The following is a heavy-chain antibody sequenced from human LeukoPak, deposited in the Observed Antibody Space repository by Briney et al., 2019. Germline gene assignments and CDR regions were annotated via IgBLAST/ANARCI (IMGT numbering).Heavy chain of an antibody. Sequence: PGGSLRLSCTASGFTFGDYAMSWFRQAPGKGLEWVGFIRSKAYGGTTEYAASVKGRFTISRDDSKSIANLQMNSLKTEDTAVYYCTRDYDFWSGYRPRYFQHWGQGTLVTVSS. CDR1: GFTFGDYA. CDR3: TRDYDFWSGYRPRYFQH. CDR2: IRSKAYGGTT. J-gene: IGHJ1*01. V-gene: IGHV3-49*03. D-gene: IGHD3-3*01.